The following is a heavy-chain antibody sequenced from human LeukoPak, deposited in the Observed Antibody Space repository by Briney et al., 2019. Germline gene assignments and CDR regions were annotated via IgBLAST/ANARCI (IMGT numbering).Heavy chain of an antibody. V-gene: IGHV1-58*02. Sequence: SVRVSCTASGFTFTSSAMQWVRQARGKGLEWIGWIGVGSGNTNYAQKFQERVTITRDMSTNTAYMELNSLRSEDTAVYYWAASSYGDFLYYYGMGVWRRPATVTVSS. D-gene: IGHD4-17*01. CDR3: AASSYGDFLYYYGMGV. CDR2: IGVGSGNT. CDR1: GFTFTSSA. J-gene: IGHJ6*02.